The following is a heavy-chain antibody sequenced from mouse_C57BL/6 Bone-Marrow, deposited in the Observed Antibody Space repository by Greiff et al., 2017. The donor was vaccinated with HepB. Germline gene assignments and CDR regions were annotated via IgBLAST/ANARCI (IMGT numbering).Heavy chain of an antibody. CDR3: TTGSLLLRYYFDY. Sequence: VQLQQPGAELMKPGASVKLSCKATGYTFTGYWIEWVKQRPGHGLEWIGEILPGSGSTNYNEKFKGKATITADTSSNTAYLQLSSLTSEDTAVYYCTTGSLLLRYYFDYWGQGTTVTVSS. V-gene: IGHV1-9*01. CDR1: GYTFTGYW. J-gene: IGHJ2*01. D-gene: IGHD1-1*01. CDR2: ILPGSGST.